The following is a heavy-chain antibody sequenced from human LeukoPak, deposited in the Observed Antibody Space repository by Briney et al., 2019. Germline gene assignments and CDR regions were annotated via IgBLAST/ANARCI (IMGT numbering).Heavy chain of an antibody. CDR1: GFTFSSYG. Sequence: PGGSLRLSCAASGFTFSSYGMSWVRQAPGKGLEWVSAISGSGGSTYYADSVKGRFTISRDNSKNTLYLQMNSLRAEDTAVYYCAKLPHGTYYDILTGHPYMDVWGKGTTVTISS. CDR2: ISGSGGST. J-gene: IGHJ6*03. CDR3: AKLPHGTYYDILTGHPYMDV. D-gene: IGHD3-9*01. V-gene: IGHV3-23*01.